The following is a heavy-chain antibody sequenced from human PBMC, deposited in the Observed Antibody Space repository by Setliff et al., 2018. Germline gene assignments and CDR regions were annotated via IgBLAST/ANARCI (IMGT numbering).Heavy chain of an antibody. CDR2: IAVYTGKT. Sequence: ASVKVSCKASGYTFSESIVSWVRQAPGQGLEWMGWIAVYTGKTYSAQKFQGRVTMTRDTSTSTIYMELASLIYDDTAVYYCARAGDAATDRKGVFEFWGQGTRVTVSS. CDR3: ARAGDAATDRKGVFEF. CDR1: GYTFSESI. J-gene: IGHJ4*02. V-gene: IGHV1-18*01. D-gene: IGHD4-17*01.